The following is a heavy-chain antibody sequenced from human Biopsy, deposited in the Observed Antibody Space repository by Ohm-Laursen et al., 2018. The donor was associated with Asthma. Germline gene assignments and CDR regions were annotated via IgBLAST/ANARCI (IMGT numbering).Heavy chain of an antibody. CDR1: RGSFRGYV. Sequence: SETLSLTCAYRGSFRGYVWTWIRQPPGKGLEWIGEIPQGGATTFNPSLKSRVTISIDPSKSQLSLRLTSMTAADTAVYYCASGPQRSGLDVWGQGTTVTVSS. CDR3: ASGPQRSGLDV. CDR2: IPQGGAT. J-gene: IGHJ6*02. V-gene: IGHV4-34*01.